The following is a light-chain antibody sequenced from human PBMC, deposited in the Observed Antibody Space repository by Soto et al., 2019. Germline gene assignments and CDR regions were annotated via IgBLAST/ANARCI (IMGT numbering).Light chain of an antibody. CDR3: QQSYSTPRT. Sequence: DIQMTQSPSSLSASVGDRVTITCRASQSISSYLNWYKQKPGKAPKLLIYAASSLQSGVPSRFNGSGAGTDFTLTIISLQPEDFATDYCQQSYSTPRTFGQGTKVEIK. V-gene: IGKV1-39*01. CDR2: AAS. J-gene: IGKJ1*01. CDR1: QSISSY.